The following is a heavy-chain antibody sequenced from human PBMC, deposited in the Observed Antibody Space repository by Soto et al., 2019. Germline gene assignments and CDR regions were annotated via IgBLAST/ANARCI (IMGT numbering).Heavy chain of an antibody. CDR1: GFTFSSYG. Sequence: PGGSLRLSCAASGFTFSSYGMHWVRQAPGKGLEWVAVISYDGSNKYYADSVKGRFTISRDNSKNTLYLQMNSLRAEDTAVYYCAKHYYYDSSGHPDYWGQGT. J-gene: IGHJ4*02. V-gene: IGHV3-30*18. CDR2: ISYDGSNK. CDR3: AKHYYYDSSGHPDY. D-gene: IGHD3-22*01.